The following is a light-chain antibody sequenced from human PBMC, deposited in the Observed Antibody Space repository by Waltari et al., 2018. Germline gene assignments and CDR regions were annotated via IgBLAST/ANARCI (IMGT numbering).Light chain of an antibody. V-gene: IGLV2-23*01. CDR2: EDN. J-gene: IGLJ3*02. CDR1: RREVARFDL. Sequence: QAALTPPPSVSGSPGQSHPISPADSRREVARFDLASWYQQRPEKAPQVRIFEDNKRPSGVSDRFSGSKSGNTASLTISGLRAEDEADYYCCSYADSWTWVFGGGTKLTVL. CDR3: CSYADSWTWV.